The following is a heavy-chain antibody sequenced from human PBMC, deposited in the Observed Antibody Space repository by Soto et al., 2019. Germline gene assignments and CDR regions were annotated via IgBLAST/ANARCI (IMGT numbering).Heavy chain of an antibody. V-gene: IGHV1-18*01. CDR3: ASDFRAGIDCGSGSSIYY. CDR2: ISTYNGNT. Sequence: QVQLVQSGAEVKKPGASVKVSCKASGYTFISYGITWVRQAPGQGLERMGWISTYNGNTNYAQKLQGRVTMTTDTSTSEAYMELRILRSDDTAVYYWASDFRAGIDCGSGSSIYYWGQGTLVTVSS. J-gene: IGHJ4*02. D-gene: IGHD3-10*01. CDR1: GYTFISYG.